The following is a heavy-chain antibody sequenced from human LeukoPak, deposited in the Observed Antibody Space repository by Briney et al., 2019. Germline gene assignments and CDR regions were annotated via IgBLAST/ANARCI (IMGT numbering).Heavy chain of an antibody. J-gene: IGHJ3*02. CDR1: GYSISSGYY. CDR2: IYHSGST. V-gene: IGHV4-38-2*02. CDR3: ARAPLNYDILTGDAFDI. D-gene: IGHD3-9*01. Sequence: SETLSLTCTVSGYSISSGYYWGWIRQPPGKGLEWIGSIYHSGSTYYNPTLKSRVTISVDTSKNQFSLKLSSVTAADTAVYYCARAPLNYDILTGDAFDIWGQGTMVTVSS.